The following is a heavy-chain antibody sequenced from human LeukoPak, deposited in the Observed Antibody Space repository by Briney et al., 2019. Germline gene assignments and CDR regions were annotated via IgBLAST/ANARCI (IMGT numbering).Heavy chain of an antibody. CDR1: GGSISSYY. Sequence: PSETLSLTCTVSGGSISSYYWSWLRQPPGKGLEWIGYIYYSGSTNYNPSLKSRVTISVDTSKNQFSLKLSSVTAADTAVYYCARGTYSSSLRGGDYWGQGTVVTVSS. D-gene: IGHD6-13*01. J-gene: IGHJ4*02. CDR3: ARGTYSSSLRGGDY. CDR2: IYYSGST. V-gene: IGHV4-59*12.